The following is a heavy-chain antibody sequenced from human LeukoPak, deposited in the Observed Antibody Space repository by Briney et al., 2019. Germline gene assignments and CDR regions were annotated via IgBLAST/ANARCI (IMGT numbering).Heavy chain of an antibody. CDR2: INAGNGNT. Sequence: GASVKVSCKASGYTFTSYAMHWVRQAPGQRLEWMGWINAGNGNTKYSQKFQGRVTITRDTSASTAYMELSSLRSEDTAVYYCARAHLPTVVITDNYYFDYWGQGTLVTVSS. CDR1: GYTFTSYA. D-gene: IGHD3-22*01. V-gene: IGHV1-3*01. J-gene: IGHJ4*02. CDR3: ARAHLPTVVITDNYYFDY.